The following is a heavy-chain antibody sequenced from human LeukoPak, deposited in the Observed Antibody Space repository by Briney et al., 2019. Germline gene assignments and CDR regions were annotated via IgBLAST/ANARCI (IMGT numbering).Heavy chain of an antibody. D-gene: IGHD4/OR15-4a*01. J-gene: IGHJ4*02. CDR1: GGSISSSNW. CDR2: IYHSGST. CDR3: ARHDYIRGSLDY. V-gene: IGHV4-4*02. Sequence: SGTLSLTCAVSGGSISSSNWWSWVRQPPGKGLEWIGEIYHSGSTYYNPSLKSRVTISVDTSKNQFSLKLSSVTAADTAVYYCARHDYIRGSLDYWGQGTLVTVSS.